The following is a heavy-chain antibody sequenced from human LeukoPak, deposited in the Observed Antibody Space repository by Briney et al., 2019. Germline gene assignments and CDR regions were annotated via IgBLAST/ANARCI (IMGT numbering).Heavy chain of an antibody. CDR2: FDPEDGET. J-gene: IGHJ4*02. D-gene: IGHD3-16*01. V-gene: IGHV1-24*01. Sequence: GASVQVSCKVSGYTLTELSMHWMRQAPGKGPEWMGGFDPEDGETIYAQKLQGRVTMTEDTSTDTAYMELSSLRSEDTAVYYCATDRGRLGETHRGICIYWGQGTLVTVSS. CDR1: GYTLTELS. CDR3: ATDRGRLGETHRGICIY.